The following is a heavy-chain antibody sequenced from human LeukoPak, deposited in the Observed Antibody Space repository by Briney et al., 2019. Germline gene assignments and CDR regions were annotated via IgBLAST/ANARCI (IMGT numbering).Heavy chain of an antibody. CDR3: AKAGSPVYGSGTYWED. CDR2: ISGSGGST. D-gene: IGHD3-10*01. V-gene: IGHV3-23*01. J-gene: IGHJ4*02. Sequence: GGSLRLSCAASGFTFSSYAMSWVRQAPGKGLEWVSAISGSGGSTYYADSVKGRFTISRDNSKNTLYLQMNSLRAEDTAVYYCAKAGSPVYGSGTYWEDWGQGTLVTVSS. CDR1: GFTFSSYA.